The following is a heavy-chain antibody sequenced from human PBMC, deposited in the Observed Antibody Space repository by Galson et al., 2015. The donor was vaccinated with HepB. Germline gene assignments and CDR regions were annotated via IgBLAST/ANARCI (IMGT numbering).Heavy chain of an antibody. CDR3: AARSREWELLRPDY. Sequence: SVKVSCKASGFTFTSSAVQWVRQARGQRLEWIGWIVAGSGNTNYAQKFQERVTFTRDMSASTAYMELSSLRSEDTAVYYCAARSREWELLRPDYWGQGTLVTVSS. V-gene: IGHV1-58*01. CDR2: IVAGSGNT. CDR1: GFTFTSSA. J-gene: IGHJ4*02. D-gene: IGHD1-26*01.